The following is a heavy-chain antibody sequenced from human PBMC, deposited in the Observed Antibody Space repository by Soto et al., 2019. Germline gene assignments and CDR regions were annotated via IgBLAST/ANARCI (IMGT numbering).Heavy chain of an antibody. CDR3: VWGYGGKNLSLY. J-gene: IGHJ4*02. Sequence: SETLSLTCTVSGGSISSSSYYWSWIRQPPGKGLEWIGSIYYSGSTYYNPSLKSRVTISVDTSKNQFSLKLSSVTAADTAVYYCVWGYGGKNLSLYSGQGTLVTVSS. D-gene: IGHD4-17*01. V-gene: IGHV4-39*01. CDR1: GGSISSSSYY. CDR2: IYYSGST.